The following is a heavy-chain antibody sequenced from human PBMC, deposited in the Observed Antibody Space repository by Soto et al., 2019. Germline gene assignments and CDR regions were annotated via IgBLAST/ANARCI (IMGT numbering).Heavy chain of an antibody. D-gene: IGHD3-9*01. Sequence: GASVKVSCKASGYTFTSFYMHWVRQAPGQGLEWMGLINPSGGRTSYPQKFQGRITLTRDTSTSTVNMELSSSVTAADTAVYYCAREWILTGRDYFDYWGQGTLVTVSS. CDR2: INPSGGRT. CDR3: AREWILTGRDYFDY. J-gene: IGHJ4*02. CDR1: GYTFTSFY. V-gene: IGHV1-46*01.